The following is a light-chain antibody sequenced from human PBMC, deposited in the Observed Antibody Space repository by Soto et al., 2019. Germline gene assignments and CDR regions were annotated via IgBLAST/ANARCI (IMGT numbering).Light chain of an antibody. CDR2: GAS. CDR1: QSVSSN. Sequence: EIVMTQSPATLSVSPGVRATLSCRASQSVSSNLAWFQQKPGQAPGLLIYGASNRATGIPARFSGSGSGTEFTLTISSLQSEDFALYYCQQYNNWPRTFGQGTKVEIK. J-gene: IGKJ1*01. V-gene: IGKV3-15*01. CDR3: QQYNNWPRT.